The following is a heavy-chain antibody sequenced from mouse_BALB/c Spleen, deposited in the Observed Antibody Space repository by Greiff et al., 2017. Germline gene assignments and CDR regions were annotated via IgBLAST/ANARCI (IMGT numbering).Heavy chain of an antibody. CDR2: IWWDDDK. V-gene: IGHV8-8*01. D-gene: IGHD1-2*01. J-gene: IGHJ3*01. Sequence: QVTLKVSGPGILQPSQTLSLTCSFSGFSLSTSGMGVGWIRQPSGKGLEWLAHIWWDDDKRYNPALKSRLTISKDTSSNQVFLKIASVDTADTATYDCARIVGIHYAWFAYWGQGTLVTVAA. CDR1: GFSLSTSGMG. CDR3: ARIVGIHYAWFAY.